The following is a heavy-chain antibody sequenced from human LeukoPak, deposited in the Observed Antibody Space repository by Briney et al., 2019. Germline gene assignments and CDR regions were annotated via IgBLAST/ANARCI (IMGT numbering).Heavy chain of an antibody. CDR1: GYTFTGYY. CDR2: INPNSGGT. Sequence: ASVKVSCKASGYTFTGYYMHWVRQAPGQGLEWMGWINPNSGGTNYAQKFQGRITMTRDTSISTAYMELSRLRSDDTAVYYCARAKVVTPWYFDYWGQGTLVTVTS. CDR3: ARAKVVTPWYFDY. V-gene: IGHV1-2*02. D-gene: IGHD4-23*01. J-gene: IGHJ4*02.